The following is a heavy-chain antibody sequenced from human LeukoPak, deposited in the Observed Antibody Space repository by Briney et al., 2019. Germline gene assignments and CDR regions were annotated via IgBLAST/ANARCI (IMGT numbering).Heavy chain of an antibody. CDR1: GGSISSYY. CDR3: ARGGLYYDFWSGYYDYYYYMDV. D-gene: IGHD3-3*01. V-gene: IGHV4-59*01. J-gene: IGHJ6*03. CDR2: IYYSGST. Sequence: PSETLSLTCTLSGGSISSYYWSWIRQPPGKGLEWIGYIYYSGSTNYNPSLKSRVTISLDTSKNQFSLRLTSVTAADTAVYYCARGGLYYDFWSGYYDYYYYMDVWGKGTTVTVSS.